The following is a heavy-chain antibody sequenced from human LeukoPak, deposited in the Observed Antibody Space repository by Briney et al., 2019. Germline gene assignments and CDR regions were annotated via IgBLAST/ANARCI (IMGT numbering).Heavy chain of an antibody. CDR1: GDSISSDY. D-gene: IGHD3-3*01. Sequence: SGTLSLTCTVSGDSISSDYWSWIRQPPGKRLEWIGYIYYTGSVGYNPSLKSRVSMSLDTSKTQLSLKLTSVTAADTAVYFCARGPGSGYFWFDPWGQGTLVTVSS. J-gene: IGHJ5*02. CDR3: ARGPGSGYFWFDP. CDR2: IYYTGSV. V-gene: IGHV4-59*01.